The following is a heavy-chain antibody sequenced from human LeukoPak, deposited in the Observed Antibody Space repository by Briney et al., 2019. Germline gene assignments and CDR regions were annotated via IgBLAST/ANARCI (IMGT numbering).Heavy chain of an antibody. CDR3: AKDSYDSSGYYDYFQH. Sequence: PGGSLRLSCAASGFTFSSYGMHWVRQAPGKGLEWVAFIRYDGSNKYYADSVKGRFTISRDNSKNTLYLQMNSLRAEDTAVYYRAKDSYDSSGYYDYFQHWGQGTLVTVSS. CDR2: IRYDGSNK. V-gene: IGHV3-30*02. D-gene: IGHD3-22*01. CDR1: GFTFSSYG. J-gene: IGHJ1*01.